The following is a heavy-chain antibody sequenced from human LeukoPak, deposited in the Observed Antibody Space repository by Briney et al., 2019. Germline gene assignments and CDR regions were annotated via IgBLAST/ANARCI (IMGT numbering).Heavy chain of an antibody. CDR1: GYSFTNYW. CDR3: ARSSGGSWGDLDY. D-gene: IGHD2-15*01. Sequence: GESLKISCMGSGYSFTNYWIAWVRQMPGKGLEWMGIIYPGDSDTRYSPSFQGQVTISADKSISAAYVQWSRLKASDTAMYYCARSSGGSWGDLDYWGQGALVTVSS. CDR2: IYPGDSDT. J-gene: IGHJ4*02. V-gene: IGHV5-51*01.